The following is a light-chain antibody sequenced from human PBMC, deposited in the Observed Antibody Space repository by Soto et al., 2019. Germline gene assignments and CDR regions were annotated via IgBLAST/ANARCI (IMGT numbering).Light chain of an antibody. CDR3: SSYTSSRAYV. CDR1: SSDVGGSNY. Sequence: QSVLTQPASVSGSPGQSITISCTGTSSDVGGSNYVSWYQQLPGKAPKLMIYDVSDRPSGVSNRFSGSKSGNTASLTISGLQAEDEADYYCSSYTSSRAYVFGIGTKVT. J-gene: IGLJ1*01. V-gene: IGLV2-14*01. CDR2: DVS.